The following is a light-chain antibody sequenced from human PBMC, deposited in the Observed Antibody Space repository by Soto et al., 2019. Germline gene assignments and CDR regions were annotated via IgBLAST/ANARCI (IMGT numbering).Light chain of an antibody. CDR3: QQYVNFVWT. Sequence: SGLTQSPGTLSLSPGVRATLSCRTSQSVSTSKLAWYQQRPGQAPRLLMYDASRRATGIPDRFSGSGSGTDFTLTISRLEPEDVAVYYCQQYVNFVWTFGQGTKVDIK. J-gene: IGKJ1*01. CDR2: DAS. CDR1: QSVSTSK. V-gene: IGKV3-20*01.